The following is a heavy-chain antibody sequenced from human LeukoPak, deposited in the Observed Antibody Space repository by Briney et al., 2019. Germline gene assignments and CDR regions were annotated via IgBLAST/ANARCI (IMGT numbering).Heavy chain of an antibody. J-gene: IGHJ4*02. V-gene: IGHV3-23*01. D-gene: IGHD5-18*01. CDR3: ARAISTSGYSYNFLY. Sequence: PGGSLRLSCAASGFTFAIHAMTWVRQAPGKGLEWVSGISGDGASTHYADSVKGRFTISRDNSKNTLYLQMNSLRAEDTAVYYCARAISTSGYSYNFLYWGQGTLVTVSS. CDR2: ISGDGAST. CDR1: GFTFAIHA.